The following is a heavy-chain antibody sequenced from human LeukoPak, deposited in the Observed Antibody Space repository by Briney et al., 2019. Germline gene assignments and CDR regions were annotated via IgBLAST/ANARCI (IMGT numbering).Heavy chain of an antibody. CDR1: GGSISSSSYY. CDR2: IYYSGST. V-gene: IGHV4-39*07. D-gene: IGHD2-21*01. CDR3: ARDDYYFDY. Sequence: SETPSLTCTVSGGSISSSSYYWGWIRQPPGKGLEWIGSIYYSGSTYYNPSLKSRVTISVDTSKNQFSLKLSSVTAADTAVYYCARDDYYFDYWGQGTLVTVSS. J-gene: IGHJ4*02.